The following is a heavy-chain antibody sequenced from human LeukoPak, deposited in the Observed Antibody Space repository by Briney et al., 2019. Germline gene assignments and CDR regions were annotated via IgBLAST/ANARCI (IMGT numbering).Heavy chain of an antibody. CDR1: GFSFDDYT. CDR3: AKDLGKVIAAAGTSGFDT. CDR2: INWDGGSA. D-gene: IGHD6-13*01. J-gene: IGHJ4*01. V-gene: IGHV3-43*01. Sequence: GGSLRLSCAASGFSFDDYTMHWVRQPPGKGLEWVSLINWDGGSADYADSVRGRFTISRDTSKNSLYLQMHSLRTDDTALYYCAKDLGKVIAAAGTSGFDTWGRGTLVSVSS.